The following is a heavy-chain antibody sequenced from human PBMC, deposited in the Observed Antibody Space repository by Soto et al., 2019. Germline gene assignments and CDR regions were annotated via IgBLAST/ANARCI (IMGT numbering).Heavy chain of an antibody. CDR3: ARAQFKQGGSNWFDP. Sequence: SVPLSLSWEVAGYSIGISYDWGWIRQPPGKGLEWIGIIHNRGSTYFNPSLKSRVTISVDRSKNQFSLKLSSVTAADTAVYYCARAQFKQGGSNWFDPWGQGTLVTVSS. CDR1: GYSIGISYD. CDR2: IHNRGST. J-gene: IGHJ5*02. V-gene: IGHV4-38-2*01. D-gene: IGHD1-26*01.